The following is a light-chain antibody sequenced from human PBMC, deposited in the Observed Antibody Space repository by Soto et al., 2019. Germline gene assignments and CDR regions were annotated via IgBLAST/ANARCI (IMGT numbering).Light chain of an antibody. CDR1: QDITNS. J-gene: IGKJ4*01. CDR3: QQYDHISLT. CDR2: DAS. Sequence: DIQMTQSPSSLSASVGYVVTITCQSSQDITNSLNWYQQKPGKAPNLLIFDASNLDAGVPSRSSGSGSGTYFTFTIHSLQPEHVETYHCQQYDHISLTFGGGTKVDIK. V-gene: IGKV1-33*01.